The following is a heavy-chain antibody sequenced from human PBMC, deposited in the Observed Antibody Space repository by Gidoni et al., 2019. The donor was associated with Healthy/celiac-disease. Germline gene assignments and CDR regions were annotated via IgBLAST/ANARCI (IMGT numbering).Heavy chain of an antibody. D-gene: IGHD1-26*01. J-gene: IGHJ3*02. Sequence: EVQLVESGGGLIKPGGSLRLSCAASGFTVISNYMSWVRQAPGKGLECVSGIYSGGSTYYADSVKGRFTISRDNSKNTLYLQMNSLRAEDTAVYYCAGEWELRAFDIWGQGTMVTVSS. CDR1: GFTVISNY. CDR2: IYSGGST. V-gene: IGHV3-53*01. CDR3: AGEWELRAFDI.